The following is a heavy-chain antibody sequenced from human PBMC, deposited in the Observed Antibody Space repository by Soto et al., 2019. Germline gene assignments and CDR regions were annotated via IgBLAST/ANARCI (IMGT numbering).Heavy chain of an antibody. V-gene: IGHV3-33*01. Sequence: GGSLRLSCAASGFTFSTYGMHWVRQAPGKGLEWVAVIWYDGNNKYYADSVKGRFTISRDNSKSTMYLQMNSLGAEDTAVYYCARPIAAVGTRHLYYYGLDVWGQGTTVTVSS. CDR2: IWYDGNNK. CDR1: GFTFSTYG. CDR3: ARPIAAVGTRHLYYYGLDV. D-gene: IGHD6-13*01. J-gene: IGHJ6*02.